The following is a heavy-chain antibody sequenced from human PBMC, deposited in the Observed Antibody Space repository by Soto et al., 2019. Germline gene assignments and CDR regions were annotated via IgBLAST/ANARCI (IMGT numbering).Heavy chain of an antibody. J-gene: IGHJ3*02. Sequence: QVQLVKSGAEVKKPGASVKVSCKASGYTFTSYYMHWVRQAPGQGLEWMGIINPSGGSTSYAQKFQGRVTMTRDTSTSTVYMELSSLRSEDTAVYYCERYEGAVGTGIAVAGGASAFDIWGQGTMVTVSS. D-gene: IGHD6-19*01. V-gene: IGHV1-46*01. CDR1: GYTFTSYY. CDR3: ERYEGAVGTGIAVAGGASAFDI. CDR2: INPSGGST.